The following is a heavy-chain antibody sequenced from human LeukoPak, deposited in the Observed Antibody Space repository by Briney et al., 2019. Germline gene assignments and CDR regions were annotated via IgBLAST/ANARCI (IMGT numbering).Heavy chain of an antibody. Sequence: GGSLRLSCAASGFTFSSYWMHWVRQAPGKGLVWVSRINSDGSSTSYADSVKGRFTISRDNAKNTLYLQMNRLRAEDTAVYYCARDSTATYMDVWGKGTTVTVSS. CDR2: INSDGSST. CDR3: ARDSTATYMDV. J-gene: IGHJ6*03. CDR1: GFTFSSYW. V-gene: IGHV3-74*01. D-gene: IGHD5-18*01.